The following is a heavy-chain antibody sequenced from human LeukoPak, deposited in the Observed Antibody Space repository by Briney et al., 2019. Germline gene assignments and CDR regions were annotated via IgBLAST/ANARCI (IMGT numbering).Heavy chain of an antibody. CDR2: IYHSGST. D-gene: IGHD3-9*01. CDR1: GYSISSGYY. V-gene: IGHV4-38-2*02. J-gene: IGHJ4*02. Sequence: PSETLSLTCTVSGYSISSGYYWGWIRQPPGKGLEWIGSIYHSGSTYYNPSLKSRVTISVDTSKNQFSLKLSSVTAADTAVYYCARDSPYYDILTGYSKFDYWGQGTLVTVSS. CDR3: ARDSPYYDILTGYSKFDY.